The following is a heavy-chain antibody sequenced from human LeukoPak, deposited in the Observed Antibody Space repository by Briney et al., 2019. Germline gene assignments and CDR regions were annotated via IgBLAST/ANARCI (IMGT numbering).Heavy chain of an antibody. Sequence: GGSLRLSCAASGFTFSSYAMHWVRQALGKGLEWVAVISYDGSNKYYADSVKGRFTISRDNSKNTLYLQMNSLRAEDTAVYYCARDCYDIPRFAFDIWGQGTMVTVSS. CDR3: ARDCYDIPRFAFDI. CDR2: ISYDGSNK. V-gene: IGHV3-30*04. D-gene: IGHD3-22*01. J-gene: IGHJ3*02. CDR1: GFTFSSYA.